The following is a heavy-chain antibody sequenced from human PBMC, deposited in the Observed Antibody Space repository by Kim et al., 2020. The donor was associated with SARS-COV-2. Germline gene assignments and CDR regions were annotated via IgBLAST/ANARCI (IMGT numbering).Heavy chain of an antibody. Sequence: SETLSLTCTVSGGSISSSSYYWGWIRQPPGKGLEWIGSIYYSGSTYYNPSLKSRVTISVDTSKNQFSLKLSSVTAADTAVYYCARQGATMVRGVIIQAGPDDYWGQGTLVTVSS. CDR3: ARQGATMVRGVIIQAGPDDY. J-gene: IGHJ4*02. CDR1: GGSISSSSYY. V-gene: IGHV4-39*01. CDR2: IYYSGST. D-gene: IGHD3-10*01.